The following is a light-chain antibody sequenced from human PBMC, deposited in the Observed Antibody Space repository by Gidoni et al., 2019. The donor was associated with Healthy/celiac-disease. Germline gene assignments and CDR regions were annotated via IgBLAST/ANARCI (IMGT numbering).Light chain of an antibody. CDR2: DAS. J-gene: IGKJ1*01. V-gene: IGKV3-11*01. Sequence: EIVLTQSPATLSLSPGERATLSCRASQSVSSYLAWYQQKPGQAPRLLIYDASNRAPGIPARFSGSGSGTDFTLTISSLEPEDFAVYYCQQRSNWRGTFXXXTKVEIK. CDR3: QQRSNWRGT. CDR1: QSVSSY.